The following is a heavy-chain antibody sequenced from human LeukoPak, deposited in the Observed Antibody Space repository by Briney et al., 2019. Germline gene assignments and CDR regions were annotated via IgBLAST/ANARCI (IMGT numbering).Heavy chain of an antibody. D-gene: IGHD2-15*01. V-gene: IGHV3-23*01. CDR1: GFSFSGFG. Sequence: GGTLRLSCAASGFSFSGFGMSWVRQAPGKGLEWVSGISGGPVSTSYADSVKGRFTISRDNSKNMLYMKMNSLRVEDTAVYYCAKSGRYCSGSSCYQEASLDYWGQGTLVTVSS. CDR3: AKSGRYCSGSSCYQEASLDY. CDR2: ISGGPVST. J-gene: IGHJ4*02.